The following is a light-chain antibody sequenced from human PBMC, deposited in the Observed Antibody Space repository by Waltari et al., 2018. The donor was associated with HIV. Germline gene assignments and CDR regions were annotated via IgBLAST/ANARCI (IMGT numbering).Light chain of an antibody. CDR1: QGLGTN. Sequence: DVQMIQSPSSLSASVGDRVIITCRASQGLGTNLNWYQQKPGKAPKLLISTASSLRSGVPSRFSGSGSGTEFTLTISSLQPEDFASYYCQQSYTTPYTFGQGTKLEIK. CDR2: TAS. CDR3: QQSYTTPYT. V-gene: IGKV1-39*01. J-gene: IGKJ2*01.